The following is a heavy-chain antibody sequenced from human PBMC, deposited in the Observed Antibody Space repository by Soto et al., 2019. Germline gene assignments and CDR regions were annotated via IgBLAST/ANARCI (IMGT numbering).Heavy chain of an antibody. Sequence: QVQLVQSGAEVKKPGSSVKVSCKASGGTFSSYTISWVXXXXXXXXXXXXXXTPILGVANYAQKFQGRVTITADKSTSTAYMELSSLRSEDTAVYYCASSVEGYCVTTSCFSYFDSWGQGTLVTVSS. J-gene: IGHJ4*02. CDR1: GGTFSSYT. V-gene: IGHV1-69*02. D-gene: IGHD2-2*01. CDR2: XTPILGVA. CDR3: ASSVEGYCVTTSCFSYFDS.